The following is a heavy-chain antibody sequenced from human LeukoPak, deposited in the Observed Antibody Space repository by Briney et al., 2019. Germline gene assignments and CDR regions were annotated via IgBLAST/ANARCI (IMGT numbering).Heavy chain of an antibody. CDR3: ARVDGSQDTRGWVAPNYFDY. CDR1: GGSISSSSYY. CDR2: IYYSGST. D-gene: IGHD5-24*01. Sequence: PSETLSLTCTVSGGSISSSSYYWGWIRQPPGKGLEWIGSIYYSGSTYYNPSLKSRVTISVDTSKNQFSLKLSSVTAADTAVYYCARVDGSQDTRGWVAPNYFDYWGQGTLVTVSS. V-gene: IGHV4-39*07. J-gene: IGHJ4*02.